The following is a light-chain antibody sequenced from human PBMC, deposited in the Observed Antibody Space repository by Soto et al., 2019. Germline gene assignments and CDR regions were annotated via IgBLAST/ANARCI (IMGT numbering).Light chain of an antibody. J-gene: IGLJ1*01. Sequence: QSVLTQPPSVSGAPGQRVTISCTGSSSNIGAGYDVHWYKQLPGAAPKVLIYGISNRPSGVPDRFSGSKSGTSASLAITGLQAEYEADYYCQSYDSSLSGFHVFGSGTKLTVL. CDR3: QSYDSSLSGFHV. CDR2: GIS. CDR1: SSNIGAGYD. V-gene: IGLV1-40*01.